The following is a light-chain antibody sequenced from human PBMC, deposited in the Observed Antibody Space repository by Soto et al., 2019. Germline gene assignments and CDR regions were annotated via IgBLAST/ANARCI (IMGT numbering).Light chain of an antibody. J-gene: IGKJ5*01. Sequence: DIQMTQSPSTLSASVGDRVTITCRASQSSSTWLAWYQQKPGKAPNLLIYKASSLETGVPSRFSGSGSGTEFTLTISSLQPDDFATYYCQQDNSYPITFGQGTRLEIK. CDR3: QQDNSYPIT. CDR2: KAS. CDR1: QSSSTW. V-gene: IGKV1-5*03.